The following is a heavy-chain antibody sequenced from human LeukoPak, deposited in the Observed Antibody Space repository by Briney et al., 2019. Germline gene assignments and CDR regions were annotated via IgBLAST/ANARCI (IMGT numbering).Heavy chain of an antibody. D-gene: IGHD5-18*01. CDR1: GYTFTGYY. Sequence: ASVKVSCKASGYTFTGYYMHWVRQAPGQGLEWMGWINPNSGGTNYAQKFQGRVTMTRDTSISTAYMELSRLRSDDTAVYYGARVGYSYGFSAFDPWGQGTLVTVSS. CDR3: ARVGYSYGFSAFDP. J-gene: IGHJ5*02. V-gene: IGHV1-2*02. CDR2: INPNSGGT.